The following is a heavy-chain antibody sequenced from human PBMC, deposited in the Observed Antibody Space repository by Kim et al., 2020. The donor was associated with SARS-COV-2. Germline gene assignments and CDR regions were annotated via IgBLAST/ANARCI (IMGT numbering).Heavy chain of an antibody. J-gene: IGHJ6*02. D-gene: IGHD1-26*01. CDR3: ASRALGRGYYYGMDV. V-gene: IGHV1-2*02. Sequence: ASVKVSCKASGYTFTGYYMHWVRQAPGQGLEWMRWINPNSGGTNYAQKFQGRVTMTRDTSISTAYMELSRLRSDDTAVYYCASRALGRGYYYGMDVWGQGTTVTVSS. CDR1: GYTFTGYY. CDR2: INPNSGGT.